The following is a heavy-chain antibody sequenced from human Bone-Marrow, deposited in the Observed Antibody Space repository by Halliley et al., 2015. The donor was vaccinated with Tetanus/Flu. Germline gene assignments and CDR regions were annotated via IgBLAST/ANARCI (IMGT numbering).Heavy chain of an antibody. CDR1: DESLSGYY. CDR2: ISNSGSA. J-gene: IGHJ5*02. CDR3: ARGGGRRQRNWFDP. D-gene: IGHD5-18*01. Sequence: TLSLTCAVVDESLSGYYWSWLRQPPGKGLEWIGEISNSGSARYNSALRSRVTMSVDTSKKQISLKLRSATAADTAVYYCARGGGRRQRNWFDPWGQGTLVTVSS. V-gene: IGHV4-34*01.